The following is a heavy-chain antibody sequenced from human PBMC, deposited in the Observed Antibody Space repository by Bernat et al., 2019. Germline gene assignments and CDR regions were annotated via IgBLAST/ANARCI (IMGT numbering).Heavy chain of an antibody. CDR3: ARALLLSSSWGSSSYYYYGMDV. CDR1: GFTFSSYG. D-gene: IGHD6-13*01. J-gene: IGHJ6*02. Sequence: QVQLVESGGGVVQPGRSLRLSCAASGFTFSSYGMHWVRQAPGKGLEWVAVIWYEGSNKYYADSVKGRFTISRDNSKNTLYLQMNSLRAEDTAVYYCARALLLSSSWGSSSYYYYGMDVWGQGTTVTVSS. CDR2: IWYEGSNK. V-gene: IGHV3-33*01.